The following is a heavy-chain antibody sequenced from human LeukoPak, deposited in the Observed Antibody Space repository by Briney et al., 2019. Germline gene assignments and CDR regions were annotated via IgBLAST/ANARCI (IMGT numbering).Heavy chain of an antibody. D-gene: IGHD5-12*01. V-gene: IGHV3-23*01. CDR1: GFTFSSYR. Sequence: GGSLRLSCAASGFTFSSYRMNWVRQAPGQGLEWVSGVGAGGTFTYYADSVKGRFTISRDNSRNTLYLKMNSLRADDTAVYYCAHGLVCASYEYDFDYWGQGTLVTVSS. J-gene: IGHJ4*02. CDR3: AHGLVCASYEYDFDY. CDR2: VGAGGTFT.